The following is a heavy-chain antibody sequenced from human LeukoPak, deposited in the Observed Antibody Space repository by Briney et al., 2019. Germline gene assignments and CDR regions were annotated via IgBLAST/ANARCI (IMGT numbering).Heavy chain of an antibody. CDR3: ARTPGYYPFDY. D-gene: IGHD3-22*01. CDR2: IIPILGIA. Sequence: GSSVKVSCKASGGTFSSYATSWVRQAPGQGLEWMGRIIPILGIANYAQKFQGRVTITADKSTSTAYMELSSLRSEDTAVYYCARTPGYYPFDYWGQGTLVTVSS. CDR1: GGTFSSYA. V-gene: IGHV1-69*04. J-gene: IGHJ4*02.